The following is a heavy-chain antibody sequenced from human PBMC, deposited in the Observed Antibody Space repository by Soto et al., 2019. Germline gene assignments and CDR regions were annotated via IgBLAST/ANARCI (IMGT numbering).Heavy chain of an antibody. V-gene: IGHV4-34*01. D-gene: IGHD3-10*01. Sequence: PSETLSLTCAVYGGSFSGYYWSWIRQPPGKGLEWIGEINHSGSTNYNPSLKSRVTISVDTSKNQFSLKLSSVTAADTAVYYCARGQSIRVRGVISGYYMDVWGKGTTVTVSS. CDR1: GGSFSGYY. CDR3: ARGQSIRVRGVISGYYMDV. CDR2: INHSGST. J-gene: IGHJ6*03.